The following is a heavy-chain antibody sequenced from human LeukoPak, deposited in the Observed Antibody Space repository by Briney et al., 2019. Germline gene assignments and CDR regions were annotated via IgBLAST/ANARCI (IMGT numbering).Heavy chain of an antibody. CDR2: MHYSGST. Sequence: SETLSLTCTVSGGSVSSTTNYWSWIRQPPGKGLEWIGYMHYSGSTSYNPSLESRVTISLDTSKNQFSLKLSSVTAADTAVYYCASLLGPWYIDYWGQGTLVTVSS. V-gene: IGHV4-61*01. CDR3: ASLLGPWYIDY. J-gene: IGHJ4*02. CDR1: GGSVSSTTNY. D-gene: IGHD2-8*01.